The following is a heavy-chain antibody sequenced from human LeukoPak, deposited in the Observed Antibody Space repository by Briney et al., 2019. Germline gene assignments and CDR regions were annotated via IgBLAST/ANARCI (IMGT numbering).Heavy chain of an antibody. CDR2: ISGSTIYT. CDR1: GFIFSDYY. V-gene: IGHV3-11*05. J-gene: IGHJ4*02. D-gene: IGHD5-24*01. Sequence: GRSLRLSCAASGFIFSDYYMSWIRQAPGRGLEWVSYISGSTIYTNYADSVRGRFTISRDNAKNSLYLQMNSLRADDTAVYYCARGLELATYSPRSSYWGQGTMVTVSS. CDR3: ARGLELATYSPRSSY.